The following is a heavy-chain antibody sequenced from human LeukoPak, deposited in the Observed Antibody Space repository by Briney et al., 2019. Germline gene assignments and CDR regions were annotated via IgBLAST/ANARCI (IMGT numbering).Heavy chain of an antibody. CDR3: AKAKLLWFGELLNFDY. J-gene: IGHJ4*02. V-gene: IGHV3-43*02. CDR2: ISGDGGST. Sequence: GGSLRLSCAASGFTFDDYAMHWVRQAPGKGLEWVSLISGDGGSTYYADSVKGRFTISRDNSKNSLYLQMNSLRTEDTALYYCAKAKLLWFGELLNFDYWGQGTLLTVSS. D-gene: IGHD3-10*01. CDR1: GFTFDDYA.